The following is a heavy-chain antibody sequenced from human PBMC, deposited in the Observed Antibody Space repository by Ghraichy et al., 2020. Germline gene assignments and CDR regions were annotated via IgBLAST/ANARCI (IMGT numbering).Heavy chain of an antibody. V-gene: IGHV3-48*02. CDR2: ISSTSSAM. CDR3: ASNLPPMD. CDR1: GFTFNIYG. Sequence: GESLNISCAASGFTFNIYGMNWVRQAPGKGLEWVSYISSTSSAMYYADSVKGRFTISRDSAKNSLYLQMNSLRDEDTAVYYCASNLPPMDWGQGTLVTVSS. D-gene: IGHD5-24*01. J-gene: IGHJ4*02.